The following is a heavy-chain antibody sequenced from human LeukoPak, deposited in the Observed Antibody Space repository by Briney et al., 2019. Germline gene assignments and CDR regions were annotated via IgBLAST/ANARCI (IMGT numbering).Heavy chain of an antibody. J-gene: IGHJ6*03. Sequence: GGSLRLSCAASGFAFDDHGMSWVRQAPGKGLEWVSGINWNGGATGYAESVKGRFTISRDNAKNSLSLQMNSLRAEDTAVYFCARDVTTNYYNYMDVRGKGTTVTVS. CDR2: INWNGGAT. V-gene: IGHV3-20*04. D-gene: IGHD4-11*01. CDR3: ARDVTTNYYNYMDV. CDR1: GFAFDDHG.